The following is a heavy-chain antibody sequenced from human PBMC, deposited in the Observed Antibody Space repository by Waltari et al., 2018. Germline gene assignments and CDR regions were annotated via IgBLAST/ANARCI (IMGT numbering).Heavy chain of an antibody. CDR1: GYSISSDYY. CDR2: IVHSGDT. CDR3: VRDWRAGYFGPVRDTSFDH. Sequence: QFQLQESGPGLVKPSETLSLTCRVSGYSISSDYYWGWMRQPPGRGLGWIGSIVHSGDTYYNPSLKIRVTLSVDTSKNQLSLKLHSVTAADTAVYYCVRDWRAGYFGPVRDTSFDHWGQGTLVTVSS. J-gene: IGHJ4*02. D-gene: IGHD3-22*01. V-gene: IGHV4-38-2*02.